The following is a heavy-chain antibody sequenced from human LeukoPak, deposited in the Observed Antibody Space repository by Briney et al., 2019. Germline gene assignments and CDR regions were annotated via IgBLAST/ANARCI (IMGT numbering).Heavy chain of an antibody. D-gene: IGHD6-19*01. CDR3: AKTNKYAGRSGWCNWFDP. CDR2: IDKNGVTT. J-gene: IGHJ5*02. Sequence: PGGSLRLSCAATGFTFSSYAMGWVRQAPGKGLEWVSAIDKNGVTTYYADSARGRFTISRDNSKNTLYLQMNSLRAEDTAVYYCAKTNKYAGRSGWCNWFDPWGRGTLVTVSS. V-gene: IGHV3-23*01. CDR1: GFTFSSYA.